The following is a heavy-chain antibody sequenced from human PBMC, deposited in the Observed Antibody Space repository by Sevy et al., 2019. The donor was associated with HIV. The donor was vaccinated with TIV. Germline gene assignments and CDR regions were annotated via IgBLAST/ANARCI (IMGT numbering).Heavy chain of an antibody. D-gene: IGHD5-12*01. J-gene: IGHJ3*02. CDR2: FDPEDGET. CDR1: GYTRTELS. CDR3: AIPKYVGFDYESLDI. V-gene: IGHV1-24*01. Sequence: ASVKVSCKVSGYTRTELSMHWVRQAPGKGLEGRGGFDPEDGETIYAQKFQGRVTMTEDTSTDTAYMELSSLRSEDTAVYYCAIPKYVGFDYESLDIWGQGTMVTVSS.